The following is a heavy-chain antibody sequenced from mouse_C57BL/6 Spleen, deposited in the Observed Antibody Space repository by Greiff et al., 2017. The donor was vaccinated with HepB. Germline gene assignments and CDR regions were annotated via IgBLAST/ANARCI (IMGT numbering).Heavy chain of an antibody. CDR2: IDPEDGGT. J-gene: IGHJ3*01. Sequence: EVKLVESGAELVRPGASVKLSCTASGFNIKDYYMHWVKQRPEQGLEWIGRIDPEDGGTEYAPKFQGKATMTADTSSNTAYLQLSSLTSEDTAVYYCTTMDPVVDTWFAYWGQGTLVTVSA. D-gene: IGHD1-1*01. CDR3: TTMDPVVDTWFAY. CDR1: GFNIKDYY. V-gene: IGHV14-1*01.